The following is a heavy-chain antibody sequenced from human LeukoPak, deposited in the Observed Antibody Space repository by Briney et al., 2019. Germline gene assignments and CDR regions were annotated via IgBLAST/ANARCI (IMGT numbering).Heavy chain of an antibody. V-gene: IGHV3-30-3*01. CDR1: GFTFSNYA. D-gene: IGHD6-13*01. CDR3: ARGIAAGASLPFDY. Sequence: PGGSLRLSCAASGFTFSNYAMDWVRQAPGKGQEWVAVISYDGSDKYYADSVKGRFTISRDNSKNTVYLQMNSLRAEDTALYYCARGIAAGASLPFDYWGQGTLVTVSS. J-gene: IGHJ4*02. CDR2: ISYDGSDK.